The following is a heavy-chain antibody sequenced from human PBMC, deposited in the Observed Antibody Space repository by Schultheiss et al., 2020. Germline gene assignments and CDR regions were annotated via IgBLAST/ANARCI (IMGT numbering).Heavy chain of an antibody. Sequence: SETLSLTCTVSGGSISSGSYYWSWIRQPAGKGLEWIGRIYTSGSTYYNPSLKSRVTISVDTSKNQFSLKLSSVTAADTAVYYCARERHDSRPYRHYYYYMDVWGKGTTVTVSS. V-gene: IGHV4-61*02. CDR3: ARERHDSRPYRHYYYYMDV. CDR2: IYTSGST. J-gene: IGHJ6*03. D-gene: IGHD3-22*01. CDR1: GGSISSGSYY.